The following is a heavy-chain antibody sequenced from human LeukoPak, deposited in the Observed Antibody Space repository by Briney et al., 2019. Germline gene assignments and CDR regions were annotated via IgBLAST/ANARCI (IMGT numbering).Heavy chain of an antibody. D-gene: IGHD3-10*01. CDR3: AKDQRFGELFLNFDY. J-gene: IGHJ4*02. CDR2: ISGSGGST. Sequence: PGGSLRLSCAASGFTFSSYAMSWVRQPPGKGLEWVSAISGSGGSTYYADSVKGRFTISRDNSKNTLYLQMNSLRAEDTAVYYCAKDQRFGELFLNFDYWGQGTLVTVSS. CDR1: GFTFSSYA. V-gene: IGHV3-23*01.